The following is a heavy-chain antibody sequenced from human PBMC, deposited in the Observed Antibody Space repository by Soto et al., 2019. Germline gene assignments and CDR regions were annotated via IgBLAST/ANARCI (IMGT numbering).Heavy chain of an antibody. D-gene: IGHD3-10*01. Sequence: QVQLQQWGAGLLKPSETLSLTCAVYGGSFSGYYWSWIRQPPGKGLEWIGEIDHSGSTNYNPSLKSRVTISGDTSKNQFSLKLSSVTAVDTAVYYCARVKRYYYGSGSYPKLDYWGQGTLVTVSS. J-gene: IGHJ4*02. CDR2: IDHSGST. CDR3: ARVKRYYYGSGSYPKLDY. V-gene: IGHV4-34*01. CDR1: GGSFSGYY.